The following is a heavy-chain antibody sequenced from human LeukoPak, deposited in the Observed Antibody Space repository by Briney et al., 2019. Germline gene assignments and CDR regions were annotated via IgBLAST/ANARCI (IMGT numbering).Heavy chain of an antibody. CDR2: INPNSGGT. CDR3: ARGAVHYYYYYMDV. V-gene: IGHV1-2*02. D-gene: IGHD6-19*01. J-gene: IGHJ6*03. Sequence: ASVKVSCKASGYTFTGYYMHWVRQAPGQGLEWRGWINPNSGGTNYAQRFQGRVTMTRDTSISTAYMELSRLRSDDTAVYYCARGAVHYYYYYMDVWGKGTTVTVSS. CDR1: GYTFTGYY.